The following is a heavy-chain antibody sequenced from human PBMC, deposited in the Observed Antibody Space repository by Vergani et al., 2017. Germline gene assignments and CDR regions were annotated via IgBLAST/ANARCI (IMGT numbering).Heavy chain of an antibody. V-gene: IGHV5-10-1*03. D-gene: IGHD3-3*01. J-gene: IGHJ4*02. CDR1: GYSFTSYW. CDR2: IDPSDSYT. CDR3: AGQPYDDFGSGYYGYFDY. Sequence: EVQLVQSGAEVKKPGESLRISCKGSGYSFTSYWISWVRQMPGKGLEWMGRIDPSDSYTNYSPSFQGHVTISADKSISTAYLQWSSLKASDTAMYYCAGQPYDDFGSGYYGYFDYWGQGTLVTVAS.